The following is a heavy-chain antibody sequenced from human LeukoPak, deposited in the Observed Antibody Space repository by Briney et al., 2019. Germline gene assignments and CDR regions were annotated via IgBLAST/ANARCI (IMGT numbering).Heavy chain of an antibody. V-gene: IGHV4-4*07. CDR2: IYTSGST. Sequence: SETLSPTCTVSGGSISSYYWSWIRQPAGKGLEWIGRIYTSGSTNYNPSLKSRVTMSVDTSKNQFSLKLSSVTAADTAVYYCARGAVSSGYSAFDIWGQGTMVTVSS. CDR3: ARGAVSSGYSAFDI. D-gene: IGHD3-22*01. CDR1: GGSISSYY. J-gene: IGHJ3*02.